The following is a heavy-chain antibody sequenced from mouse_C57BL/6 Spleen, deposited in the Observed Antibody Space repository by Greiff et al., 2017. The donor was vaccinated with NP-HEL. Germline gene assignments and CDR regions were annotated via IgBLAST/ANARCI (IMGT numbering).Heavy chain of an antibody. V-gene: IGHV1-63*02. CDR1: GYTFTNYW. CDR2: IYPGGGYT. D-gene: IGHD2-10*02. Sequence: QVQLQQSGAELVRPGTSVKISCKASGYTFTNYWLGWVKQRPGHGLEWIGDIYPGGGYTNYNEKFKGKATLTADTSSSTAYMQLSSLTSEDSAVYFCARGYGNYYAMDYWGQGTSVTVSS. CDR3: ARGYGNYYAMDY. J-gene: IGHJ4*01.